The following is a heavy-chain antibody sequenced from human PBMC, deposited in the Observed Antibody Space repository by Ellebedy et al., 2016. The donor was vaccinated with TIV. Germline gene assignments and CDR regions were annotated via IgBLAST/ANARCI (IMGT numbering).Heavy chain of an antibody. CDR3: AKLSGVLSWYADY. CDR2: ISTGGDTT. J-gene: IGHJ4*02. V-gene: IGHV3-23*01. Sequence: GESLKISCAASGFTFGCCAMGWVRQAPGKGLEWVSVISTGGDTTYAESVKGRFTISRDNSKRTLYLQMNSLRADDTAIYYCAKLSGVLSWYADYWGLGARVTVSS. CDR1: GFTFGCCA. D-gene: IGHD6-13*01.